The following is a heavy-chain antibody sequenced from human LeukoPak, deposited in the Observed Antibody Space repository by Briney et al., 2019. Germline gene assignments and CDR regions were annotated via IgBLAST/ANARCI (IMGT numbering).Heavy chain of an antibody. J-gene: IGHJ4*02. CDR2: ISTYNGNT. Sequence: ASVKVSCKASGYTFTSYGISWVRQAPGQGLEWMGWISTYNGNTNYAQNLQGRVTITRSSSENTAFMELSSLRSEDTAVYYCARSSGWTHFDYWGQGTLVSVSS. CDR3: ARSSGWTHFDY. CDR1: GYTFTSYG. V-gene: IGHV1-18*01. D-gene: IGHD6-19*01.